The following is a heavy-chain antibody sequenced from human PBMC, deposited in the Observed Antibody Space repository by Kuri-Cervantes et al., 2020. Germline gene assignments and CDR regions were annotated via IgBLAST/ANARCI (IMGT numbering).Heavy chain of an antibody. Sequence: GGSLRLSCAASGFTFSSYSMNWVRQAPGKGLEWVSYISSSSSTIYYADSVKGRFTISRDNAKNSLYLQMNSLSAEDTAVYYCAKNPSKGPYYYYYYMDVWGKGTTVTVSS. CDR2: ISSSSSTI. D-gene: IGHD4-11*01. CDR1: GFTFSSYS. CDR3: AKNPSKGPYYYYYYMDV. J-gene: IGHJ6*03. V-gene: IGHV3-48*01.